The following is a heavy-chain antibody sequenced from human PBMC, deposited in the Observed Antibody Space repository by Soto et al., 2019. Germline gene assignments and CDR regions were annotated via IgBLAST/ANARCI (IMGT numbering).Heavy chain of an antibody. V-gene: IGHV3-30*03. D-gene: IGHD1-26*01. J-gene: IGHJ1*01. CDR1: RFAFNTYG. CDR2: ISNDGSAE. CDR3: SPMYDGRYIGS. Sequence: QDQLVESGGGMVQPGTSLRLSCTASRFAFNTYGMHWVRQAPGKGLEWVATISNDGSAEHYSNSVQGRFTVSRDNSKHILYLPMNSLRVEDTAVYYCSPMYDGRYIGSWGQGTLVTVSS.